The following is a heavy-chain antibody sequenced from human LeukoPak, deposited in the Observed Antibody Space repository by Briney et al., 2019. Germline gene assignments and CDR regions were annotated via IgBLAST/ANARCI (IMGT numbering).Heavy chain of an antibody. CDR3: ARDVRHLRLYDIFTGFDY. CDR2: INPTGAST. Sequence: ASVKVSCKASGYTFTGYYMHWVRQAPGQGLEWMGVINPTGASTRYTQKFQGRVTMTRDMSTSTIYMELSSLRSQDTAVYYCARDVRHLRLYDIFTGFDYWGQGTLVTVSS. J-gene: IGHJ4*02. CDR1: GYTFTGYY. V-gene: IGHV1-46*01. D-gene: IGHD3-9*01.